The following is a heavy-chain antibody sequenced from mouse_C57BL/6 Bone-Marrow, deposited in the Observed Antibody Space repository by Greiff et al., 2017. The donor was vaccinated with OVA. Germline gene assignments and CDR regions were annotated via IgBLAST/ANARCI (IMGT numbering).Heavy chain of an antibody. CDR3: ARFAY. CDR2: ISSGGSYT. CDR1: GFTFSSYG. J-gene: IGHJ3*01. V-gene: IGHV5-6*01. Sequence: EVKLMESGGDLVKPGGSLKLSCAASGFTFSSYGMSWVRQTPDKRLEWVATISSGGSYTYYPDSVKGRFTISRDNAKNTLYLQMSSLKSEDTAMYYFARFAYWGQGTLVTVSA.